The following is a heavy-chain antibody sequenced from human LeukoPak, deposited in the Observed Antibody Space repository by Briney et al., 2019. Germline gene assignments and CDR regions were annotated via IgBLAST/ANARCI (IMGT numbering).Heavy chain of an antibody. V-gene: IGHV3-21*01. Sequence: GGSLRLSCAASGFTFSSYSMNWVRQAPVKGLEWVSSISSSSSYIYYADSVKGRFTISRDNAKNSLYLQMNSLRAEDTAVYYCARLVVPAALDYWGQGTLVTVSS. D-gene: IGHD2-2*01. CDR3: ARLVVPAALDY. J-gene: IGHJ4*02. CDR2: ISSSSSYI. CDR1: GFTFSSYS.